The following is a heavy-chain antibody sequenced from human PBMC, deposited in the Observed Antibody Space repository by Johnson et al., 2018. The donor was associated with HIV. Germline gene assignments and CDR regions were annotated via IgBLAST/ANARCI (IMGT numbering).Heavy chain of an antibody. V-gene: IGHV3-66*01. CDR3: ARAREVYYLDAFDI. D-gene: IGHD3-22*01. CDR2: IYSDGGT. J-gene: IGHJ3*02. Sequence: VQLVESGGGVVQPGRSLRLSCAASGLTVSGNYMNWVRQAPGKGLEWVSVIYSDGGTYYADSVQGRFTLSRDNSQNTLYLQMNSLRAEDTAVYYCARAREVYYLDAFDIWGQGTMVTVSS. CDR1: GLTVSGNY.